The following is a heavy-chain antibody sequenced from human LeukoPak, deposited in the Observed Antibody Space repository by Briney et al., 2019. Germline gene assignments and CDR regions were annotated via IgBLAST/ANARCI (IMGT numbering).Heavy chain of an antibody. Sequence: SGPTLVNPTQTLTLTCTFSGFSLTTSGVGVGWIRQPPGKALEWHALINWDDQKVYSPSLQSRLSITKDTSKNQVVLTMTNVDPVDTATYYCAHRRDSSGYQYRYWFTPWGQGTLVTVSS. CDR1: GFSLTTSGVG. V-gene: IGHV2-5*02. J-gene: IGHJ5*02. D-gene: IGHD3-22*01. CDR2: INWDDQK. CDR3: AHRRDSSGYQYRYWFTP.